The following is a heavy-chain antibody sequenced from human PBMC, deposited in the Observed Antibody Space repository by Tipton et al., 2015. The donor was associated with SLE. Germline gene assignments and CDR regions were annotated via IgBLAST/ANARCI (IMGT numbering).Heavy chain of an antibody. CDR1: GGSISSDGFY. Sequence: TLSLTCTVSGGSISSDGFYWSWIRQHPGKGLEWIGYIHYSGSTYYNPSLKSRVTMSIDTSKNQFSLKLSSVTAADTAMYFCASPLRVGRDAFDTWGQGTMVTVSS. D-gene: IGHD3-16*01. V-gene: IGHV4-31*03. CDR3: ASPLRVGRDAFDT. J-gene: IGHJ3*02. CDR2: IHYSGST.